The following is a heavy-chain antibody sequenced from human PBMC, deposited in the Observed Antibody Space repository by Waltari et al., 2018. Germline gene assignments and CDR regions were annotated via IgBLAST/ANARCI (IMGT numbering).Heavy chain of an antibody. Sequence: EVQLVDSGGGLVKPGGSLRLSCAASGFTFSTYSMNWVRPVPGKGRVGFSSISSRSSSIYYADSVKGRVTISRDNAKNSLDLQMNSLRVEDTAVYYCARGRIYHDSSASGYYFDYWGQGTLVAVSS. D-gene: IGHD3-22*01. CDR2: ISSRSSSI. CDR3: ARGRIYHDSSASGYYFDY. J-gene: IGHJ4*02. V-gene: IGHV3-21*01. CDR1: GFTFSTYS.